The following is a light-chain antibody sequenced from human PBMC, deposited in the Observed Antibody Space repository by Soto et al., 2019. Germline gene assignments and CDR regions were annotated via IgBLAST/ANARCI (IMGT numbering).Light chain of an antibody. CDR1: QSVSSSY. Sequence: EIVLTQSPGTLSLSPGERATLSCRASQSVSSSYVAWYQQKPGQAPRLRIYGASSRATGIPDRFSGSGSGTDFTLTISRLEPEDLAVYYCQQYGSSPGTFGQGTKVEI. J-gene: IGKJ1*01. V-gene: IGKV3-20*01. CDR3: QQYGSSPGT. CDR2: GAS.